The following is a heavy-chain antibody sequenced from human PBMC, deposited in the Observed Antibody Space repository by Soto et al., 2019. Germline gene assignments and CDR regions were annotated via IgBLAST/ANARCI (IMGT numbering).Heavy chain of an antibody. CDR1: GFTFNTYS. J-gene: IGHJ4*02. V-gene: IGHV3-33*01. Sequence: VGSLRLSCEASGFTFNTYSMHWVRQPPGKGLEWLAAICYDGTQKYYADSVKGRFIISRDNSKKTLYLEMNSLRAEDTAVYYCARAGGTTVTGLWHFDSWGQGTLVTVSS. CDR3: ARAGGTTVTGLWHFDS. D-gene: IGHD4-17*01. CDR2: ICYDGTQK.